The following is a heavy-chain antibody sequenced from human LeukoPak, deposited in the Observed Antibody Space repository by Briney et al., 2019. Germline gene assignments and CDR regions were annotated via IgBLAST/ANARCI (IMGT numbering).Heavy chain of an antibody. CDR2: IKQDGSEK. CDR3: ARDPGYDYGYDY. CDR1: EFTFSRYW. D-gene: IGHD5-18*01. Sequence: GGSLRLSCAASEFTFSRYWMSWVRQAPGKGLEWVANIKQDGSEKYYVDSVKGRFTISRDNAQNSLYLQMNSLRVEDTAVYYCARDPGYDYGYDYWGQGTLVTVSS. J-gene: IGHJ4*02. V-gene: IGHV3-7*03.